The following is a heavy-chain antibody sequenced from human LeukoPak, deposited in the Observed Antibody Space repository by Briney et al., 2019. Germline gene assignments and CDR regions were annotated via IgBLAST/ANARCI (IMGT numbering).Heavy chain of an antibody. CDR1: GFTFSSYA. Sequence: PGGSLRLSCAASGFTFSSYAMSWVRQAPGKGLEWVSAISGSGGSTYYADSVKGRFTISRDNSKNTLYLQMNSLRAEDTAVYYCANSFVAGTTGNWFDPWGQGTLVTVSS. V-gene: IGHV3-23*01. J-gene: IGHJ5*02. D-gene: IGHD1-1*01. CDR3: ANSFVAGTTGNWFDP. CDR2: ISGSGGST.